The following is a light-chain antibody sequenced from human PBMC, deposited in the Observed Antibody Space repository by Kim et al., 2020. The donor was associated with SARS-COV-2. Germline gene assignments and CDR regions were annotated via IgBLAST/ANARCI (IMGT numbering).Light chain of an antibody. CDR2: WAS. CDR3: QQYYNTPPALT. Sequence: IVLTQSPDSLAVSLGETATINCKSSQNLLFSPNKKNYLAWYQQKPGQPPKLLFYWASTRESEVPDRFSGSGSGTDFTLTISSLQAEDVAVYYCQQYYNTPPALTFGGGTKVDIK. V-gene: IGKV4-1*01. J-gene: IGKJ4*01. CDR1: QNLLFSPNKKNY.